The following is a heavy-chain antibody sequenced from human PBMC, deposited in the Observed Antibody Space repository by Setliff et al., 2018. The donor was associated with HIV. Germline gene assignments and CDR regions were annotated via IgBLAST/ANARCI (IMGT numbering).Heavy chain of an antibody. CDR1: GYTFTSYG. CDR2: ISAYNGNT. J-gene: IGHJ6*02. CDR3: ARDLDPFFAMEI. V-gene: IGHV1-18*01. Sequence: ASVKVSCKASGYTFTSYGISWVRQAPGQGLEWMGWISAYNGNTNYAQKLQGRVTMTTDTSTSTAYMELRSLSAEDTAVYYCARDLDPFFAMEIWGQGTTVTVSS.